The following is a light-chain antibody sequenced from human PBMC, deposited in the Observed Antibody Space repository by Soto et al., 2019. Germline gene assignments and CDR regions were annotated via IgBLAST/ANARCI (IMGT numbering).Light chain of an antibody. J-gene: IGLJ3*02. CDR1: SSNIGNNA. CDR3: AVWDDSLNGPV. Sequence: QSVLTQPPSVSDAPRQRVTISCSGSSSNIGNNAVNWYQQLPGKAPKLLIYDDDLLPSGVSDRFSGSKSGTSASLAISGLQSEDEADYYCAVWDDSLNGPVFGGGTKLTVL. CDR2: DDD. V-gene: IGLV1-36*01.